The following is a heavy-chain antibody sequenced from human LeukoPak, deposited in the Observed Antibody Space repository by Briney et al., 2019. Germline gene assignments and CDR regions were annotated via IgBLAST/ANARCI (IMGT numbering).Heavy chain of an antibody. Sequence: PGGSRRLSCAASGFAFSTCWMNWVRQAPEKGLEWVANIKQDGSEKYYVDSVKGRFTLSRDSAKNSLYLQMNSLRAEDTAVYYCARAEWSNWYFDLWGRGTLVTVSS. CDR3: ARAEWSNWYFDL. V-gene: IGHV3-7*03. D-gene: IGHD3-3*01. J-gene: IGHJ2*01. CDR2: IKQDGSEK. CDR1: GFAFSTCW.